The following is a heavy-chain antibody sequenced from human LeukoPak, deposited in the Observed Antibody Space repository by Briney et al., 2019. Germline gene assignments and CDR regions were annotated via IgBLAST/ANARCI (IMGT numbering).Heavy chain of an antibody. CDR2: ISSSSGTI. Sequence: GGSLRLSCAASGFTFSSYSMNWVRQAPGKGLEWVSYISSSSGTIYYADSVKGRFTISRDNAKNSLYLQMNSLRAEDTAVYYCARDNQYCSGGSCYPGFFDYWGQGTLVTVSS. J-gene: IGHJ4*02. D-gene: IGHD2-15*01. CDR3: ARDNQYCSGGSCYPGFFDY. V-gene: IGHV3-48*01. CDR1: GFTFSSYS.